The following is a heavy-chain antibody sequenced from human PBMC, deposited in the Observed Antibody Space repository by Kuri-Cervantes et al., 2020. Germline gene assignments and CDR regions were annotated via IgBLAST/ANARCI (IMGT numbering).Heavy chain of an antibody. V-gene: IGHV4-59*01. D-gene: IGHD1-26*01. CDR2: IYYSGST. Sequence: SETLSLTCTVSGGSISSYYWSWTRQPPGKGLEWIGYIYYSGSTNYNPSLKSRVTISVDTSKNQFSLKLSSVTAADTAVYYCARVGGSYPYYFNYWGQGTLVTVTS. CDR1: GGSISSYY. CDR3: ARVGGSYPYYFNY. J-gene: IGHJ4*02.